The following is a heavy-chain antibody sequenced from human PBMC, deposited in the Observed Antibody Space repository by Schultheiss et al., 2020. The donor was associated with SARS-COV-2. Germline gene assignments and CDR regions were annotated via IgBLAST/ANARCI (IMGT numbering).Heavy chain of an antibody. CDR3: AKVCMTTLSYYYGMDV. CDR2: ISGSGGST. J-gene: IGHJ6*02. V-gene: IGHV3-23*01. D-gene: IGHD4-11*01. Sequence: GGSLRLSCAASGFTFSSYAMNWVRQAPGEGLEWVSAISGSGGSTYYADSVKGRFTISRDNAKNSLYLQMNSLRAEDTAVYYCAKVCMTTLSYYYGMDVWGQGTTVTVSS. CDR1: GFTFSSYA.